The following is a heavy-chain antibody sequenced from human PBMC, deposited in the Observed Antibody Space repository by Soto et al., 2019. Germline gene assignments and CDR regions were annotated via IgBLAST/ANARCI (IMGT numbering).Heavy chain of an antibody. J-gene: IGHJ4*02. D-gene: IGHD6-19*01. V-gene: IGHV5-10-1*01. CDR1: GYSFTNYW. Sequence: PGESLKISCRGSGYSFTNYWISWVRQMPGKGLEWMGRIDPGGSQITYSPSFQGHVTISTDKSINSAYLQWSSLKASDTAMYYCARLSDSSGEDYWGQGTLVTVSS. CDR2: IDPGGSQI. CDR3: ARLSDSSGEDY.